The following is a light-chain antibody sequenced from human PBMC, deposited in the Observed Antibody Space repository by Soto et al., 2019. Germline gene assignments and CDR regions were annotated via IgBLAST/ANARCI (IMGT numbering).Light chain of an antibody. J-gene: IGKJ1*01. CDR1: QTISGY. CDR3: QQSNSFWT. V-gene: IGKV1-5*01. Sequence: DIQMSQSPSSLSASVGDRVTITCRASQTISGYLNWYQQRPGKTPKLLIYGVFNLQSGVPSRFSGSGSGTEFTLTISSLQPDEFATYSCQQSNSFWTFGQGTKVDIK. CDR2: GVF.